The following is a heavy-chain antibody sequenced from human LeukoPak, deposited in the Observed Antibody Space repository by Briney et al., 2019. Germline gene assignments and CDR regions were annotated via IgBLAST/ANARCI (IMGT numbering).Heavy chain of an antibody. Sequence: PGGSLRLSCAASGFTFSSYSMNWVRQAPGKGLVWVSRINSDGISTSYADSVKGRFTISRDNAKNTLNLQMNSLRAEDTAVYYCARPSNEGQWLVGQGVDYWGQGTLVTVSS. CDR3: ARPSNEGQWLVGQGVDY. V-gene: IGHV3-74*01. CDR2: INSDGIST. CDR1: GFTFSSYS. D-gene: IGHD6-19*01. J-gene: IGHJ4*02.